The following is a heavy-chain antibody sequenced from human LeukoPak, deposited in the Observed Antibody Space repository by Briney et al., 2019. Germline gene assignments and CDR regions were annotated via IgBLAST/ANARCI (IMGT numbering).Heavy chain of an antibody. CDR1: GFTFDDYA. V-gene: IGHV3-9*01. J-gene: IGHJ5*02. CDR2: ISWNSGSI. CDR3: AMGPPMVRGPKALDNWFDP. Sequence: GRSLRLSCAASGFTFDDYAMHWVRQAPGKGLEWVSGISWNSGSIGYADSVKGRFTISRDNAKNPLYLQMNSLRAEDTALYYCAMGPPMVRGPKALDNWFDPRGQGTLVTVSS. D-gene: IGHD3-10*01.